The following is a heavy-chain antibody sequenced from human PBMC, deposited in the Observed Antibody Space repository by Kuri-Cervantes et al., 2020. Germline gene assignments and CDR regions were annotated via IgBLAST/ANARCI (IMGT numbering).Heavy chain of an antibody. J-gene: IGHJ4*02. Sequence: GESLKISCAASGFTFSSYAMHWVRQAPGKGLEWVAVISYDGSNKYYADSVKGRFTISRDNSKNTLYLQTNSLRAEDTAVYYCARKDGYNSGADSYWGQGTLVTVSS. D-gene: IGHD5-24*01. CDR2: ISYDGSNK. CDR1: GFTFSSYA. CDR3: ARKDGYNSGADSY. V-gene: IGHV3-30-3*01.